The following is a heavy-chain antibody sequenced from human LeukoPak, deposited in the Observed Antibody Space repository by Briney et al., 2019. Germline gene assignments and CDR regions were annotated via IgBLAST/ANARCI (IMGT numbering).Heavy chain of an antibody. CDR2: IIPIFGIA. Sequence: ASVKVSCKASGGTFSSYAISWVRQAPGQGLEWMGGIIPIFGIANYAQKFQGRVTITADKSTSTAYMELSSLRSEDTAVYYCAREPRSNYGDYGKFDYWGQGTLVTVSS. J-gene: IGHJ4*02. V-gene: IGHV1-69*10. CDR1: GGTFSSYA. CDR3: AREPRSNYGDYGKFDY. D-gene: IGHD4-17*01.